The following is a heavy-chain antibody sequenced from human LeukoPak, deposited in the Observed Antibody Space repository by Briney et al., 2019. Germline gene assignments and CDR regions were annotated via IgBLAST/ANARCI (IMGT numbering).Heavy chain of an antibody. V-gene: IGHV3-30*18. CDR1: GFTFSSYG. CDR3: AKGGYSYGYLDH. CDR2: ISYDGSGK. J-gene: IGHJ5*02. Sequence: TGRSLRLSCVAFGFTFSSYGIHWVRQAPGKGLEWVAVISYDGSGKEYADSVKGRFTISRDNSKNTVYLQMDSLTTEDTALYYCAKGGYSYGYLDHWGQGTLVTVSS. D-gene: IGHD5-18*01.